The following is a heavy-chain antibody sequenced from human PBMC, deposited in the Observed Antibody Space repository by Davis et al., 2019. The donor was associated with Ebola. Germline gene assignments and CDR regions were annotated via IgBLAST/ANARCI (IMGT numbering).Heavy chain of an antibody. D-gene: IGHD6-13*01. Sequence: SVKVSCKASGGTFSSYAISWVRQAPGQGLEWMGGIIPIFGTANYAQKLQGRVTMTTDTSTSTAYMELRSLRSDDTAVYYCARVLISIAAAGTDYYGMDVWGQGTTVTVSS. CDR2: IIPIFGTA. CDR1: GGTFSSYA. V-gene: IGHV1-69*05. CDR3: ARVLISIAAAGTDYYGMDV. J-gene: IGHJ6*02.